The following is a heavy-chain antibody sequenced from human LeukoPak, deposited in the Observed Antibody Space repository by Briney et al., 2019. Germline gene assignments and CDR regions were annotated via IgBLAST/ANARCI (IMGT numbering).Heavy chain of an antibody. V-gene: IGHV4-38-2*02. D-gene: IGHD1-26*01. J-gene: IGHJ3*02. CDR2: IYHSGRT. Sequence: SETLSLTCTVSGYPISSGYSWGWIRPSPGQGREWIGTIYHSGRTYYNPSLKSRVTISIDTSKNQFSLKLNSVTAADTAVYYCARHDGSGSYWDAFDIWGQGTMVTVSS. CDR1: GYPISSGYS. CDR3: ARHDGSGSYWDAFDI.